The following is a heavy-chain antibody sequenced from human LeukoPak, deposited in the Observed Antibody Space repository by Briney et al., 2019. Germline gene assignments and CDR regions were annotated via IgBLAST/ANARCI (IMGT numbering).Heavy chain of an antibody. CDR2: INHSGST. CDR1: GGSFSGYY. J-gene: IGHJ4*02. Sequence: SETLSLTCAVYGGSFSGYYWSWIRQPPGKGLEWIGEINHSGSTNYNPSLKSRVTISVDTSKNQFSLKLSSVTAADTAVYYCARCPTPEVLEQWLYAFDYWGQGTLVTVSS. V-gene: IGHV4-34*01. D-gene: IGHD6-19*01. CDR3: ARCPTPEVLEQWLYAFDY.